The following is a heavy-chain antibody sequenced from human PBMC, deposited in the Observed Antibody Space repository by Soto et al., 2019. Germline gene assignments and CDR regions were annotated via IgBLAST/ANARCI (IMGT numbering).Heavy chain of an antibody. CDR3: ARAPGPITMVRGVFDY. D-gene: IGHD3-10*01. CDR1: GGSVSSGSYY. J-gene: IGHJ4*02. V-gene: IGHV4-61*01. CDR2: IYYSGGT. Sequence: SETLSLTCTVSGGSVSSGSYYWSWIRQPPGKGLEWIGYIYYSGGTNYNHSLKSRVTISVDTSKNQFSLKLSSVTAADTAVYYCARAPGPITMVRGVFDYWGQGTLVTVSS.